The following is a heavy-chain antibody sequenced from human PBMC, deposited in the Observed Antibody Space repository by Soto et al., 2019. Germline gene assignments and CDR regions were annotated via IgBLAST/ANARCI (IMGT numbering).Heavy chain of an antibody. CDR1: GYTFTSYD. CDR2: MNPNNGNT. CDR3: ARVTGGGSYLDF. D-gene: IGHD2-8*02. Sequence: QVQLVQSGAEVKKPGASVKVSCKASGYTFTSYDINWVRQATGQGLEWMGWMNPNNGNTGYAQKFQGRVTMTRNTSISTSYNELCCARSEDASVYYCARVTGGGSYLDFWGQGTLVTVAS. V-gene: IGHV1-8*01. J-gene: IGHJ4*02.